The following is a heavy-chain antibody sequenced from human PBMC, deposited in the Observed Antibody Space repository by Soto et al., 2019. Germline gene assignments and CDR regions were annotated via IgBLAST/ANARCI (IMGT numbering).Heavy chain of an antibody. CDR2: INHSGST. CDR1: GGSFSGYY. D-gene: IGHD1-1*01. J-gene: IGHJ4*02. Sequence: PSETLSLTCAVYGGSFSGYYWSWIRQPPGKGLEWIGEINHSGSTNYNPSLKSRVTISVDTSKNQFSLKLSPVTAADTAVYYCARGTTGKVDYWGQGTLVTVSS. CDR3: ARGTTGKVDY. V-gene: IGHV4-34*01.